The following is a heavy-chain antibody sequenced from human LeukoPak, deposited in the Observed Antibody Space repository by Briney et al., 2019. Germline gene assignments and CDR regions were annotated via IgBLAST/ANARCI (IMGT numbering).Heavy chain of an antibody. V-gene: IGHV4-59*01. CDR1: GGSISSYY. CDR2: ISYSGST. D-gene: IGHD1-26*01. Sequence: PSETLSLTCTVSGGSISSYYWSWIRQPPGKGLEWIGYISYSGSTNFNPSLKSRVTISVDTSKNQFSLKLSSVTAADTAVYYCARVVGHDAFDIWGQGTMVTVSS. J-gene: IGHJ3*02. CDR3: ARVVGHDAFDI.